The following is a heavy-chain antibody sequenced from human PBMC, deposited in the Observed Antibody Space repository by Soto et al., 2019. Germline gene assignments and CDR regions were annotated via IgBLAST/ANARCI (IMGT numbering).Heavy chain of an antibody. CDR2: IYHSGNT. V-gene: IGHV4-4*02. J-gene: IGHJ4*02. CDR3: ARASASSKLRGVVIN. Sequence: QVQLQESGPGLVKPSGTLSLTCALSGASIITDNWWSWVRQPPGKEMEWIGEIYHSGNTNFNPSVKSRVTISADTSKTQFSMTVSSVTAADTAIYYCARASASSKLRGVVINWGQGTLVTVSS. CDR1: GASIITDNW. D-gene: IGHD3-10*01.